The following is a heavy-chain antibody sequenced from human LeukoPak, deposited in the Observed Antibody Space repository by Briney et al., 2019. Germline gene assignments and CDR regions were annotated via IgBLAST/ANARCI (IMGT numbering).Heavy chain of an antibody. D-gene: IGHD6-19*01. Sequence: PGGSLRLSCATSGFTFSNAWMNWVRQAPGKGLEWVAVIWYDGSNKYYADSVKGRFTISRDNSKNTLYLQMNSLRAEDTAVYYCASHYSSGWLYWGQGTLVTVSS. V-gene: IGHV3-33*01. CDR3: ASHYSSGWLY. J-gene: IGHJ4*02. CDR1: GFTFSNAW. CDR2: IWYDGSNK.